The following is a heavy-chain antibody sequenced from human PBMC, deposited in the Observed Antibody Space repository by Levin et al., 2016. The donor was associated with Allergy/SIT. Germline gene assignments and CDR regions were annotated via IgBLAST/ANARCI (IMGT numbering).Heavy chain of an antibody. CDR2: IYYSGST. Sequence: GSLRLSCTVSGGSISSYYWSWIRQPPGKGLEWIGYIYYSGSTNYNPSLKSRVTISVDTSKNQFSLKLSSVTAADTAVYYCARAAREYSSSNYMDVWGKGTTVTVSS. CDR1: GGSISSYY. CDR3: ARAAREYSSSNYMDV. D-gene: IGHD6-6*01. V-gene: IGHV4-59*01. J-gene: IGHJ6*03.